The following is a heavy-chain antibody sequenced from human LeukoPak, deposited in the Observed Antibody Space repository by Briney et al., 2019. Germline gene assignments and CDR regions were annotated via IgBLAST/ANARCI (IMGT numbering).Heavy chain of an antibody. CDR1: GGSISSYY. Sequence: PSETLSLTCTVSGGSISSYYWSWIRQPPGKGLEWIGYIYYSGSTNYNPSLKSRVTISVDTSRNQFSLKLSSVTAADTAVYYCARYVWGSYPTFEDYWGQGTLVTVSS. CDR2: IYYSGST. J-gene: IGHJ4*02. V-gene: IGHV4-59*01. CDR3: ARYVWGSYPTFEDY. D-gene: IGHD3-16*02.